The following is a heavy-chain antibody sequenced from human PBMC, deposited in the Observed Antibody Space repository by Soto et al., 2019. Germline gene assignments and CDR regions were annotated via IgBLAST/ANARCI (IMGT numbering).Heavy chain of an antibody. CDR2: ISSSSSYI. CDR1: GFTFSSYS. Sequence: EVQLVESGGGQVKPGGSLRLSCAASGFTFSSYSMNWVRQAPGKGLEWVSSISSSSSYIYYADSVKGRFTISRDNAKNSLYLQMNSLRAEDTAVYYCARDGRCSGGSCYSDGYFDYWGQGTLVTVSS. V-gene: IGHV3-21*01. CDR3: ARDGRCSGGSCYSDGYFDY. D-gene: IGHD2-15*01. J-gene: IGHJ4*02.